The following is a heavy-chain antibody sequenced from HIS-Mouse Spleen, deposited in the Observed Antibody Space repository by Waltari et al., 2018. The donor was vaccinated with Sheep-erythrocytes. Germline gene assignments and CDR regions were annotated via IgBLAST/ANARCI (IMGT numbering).Heavy chain of an antibody. D-gene: IGHD7-27*01. V-gene: IGHV4-30-4*01. Sequence: YYWSWIRQPPGKGLEWIGYIYYSGSTYYNPSLKSRVTISVDTSKNQFSLKLSSVTAADTAVYYCARALANWGSSFDYWGQGTLVTVSS. CDR2: IYYSGST. CDR1: YY. CDR3: ARALANWGSSFDY. J-gene: IGHJ4*02.